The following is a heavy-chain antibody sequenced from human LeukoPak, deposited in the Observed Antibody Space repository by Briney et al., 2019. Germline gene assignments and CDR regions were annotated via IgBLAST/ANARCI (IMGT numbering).Heavy chain of an antibody. CDR2: ISSSSSTI. D-gene: IGHD3-3*01. J-gene: IGHJ6*03. CDR3: ARHDFWSGYYTEYYYYMDV. CDR1: GFTFSSYS. V-gene: IGHV3-48*01. Sequence: GGSLRLSCAASGFTFSSYSMNWVRQAPGKGLEWVSYISSSSSTIYYADSVKGRFTISRDNAKNSLYLQMNSLRAEDTAVYYCARHDFWSGYYTEYYYYMDVWGKGTTVTVSS.